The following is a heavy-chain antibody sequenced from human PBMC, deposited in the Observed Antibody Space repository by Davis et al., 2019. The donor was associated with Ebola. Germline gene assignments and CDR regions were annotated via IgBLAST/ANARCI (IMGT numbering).Heavy chain of an antibody. CDR1: GFTFSSYW. Sequence: GESLKISCAASGFTFSSYWMHWVRQAPGKGLEWVANIKQDGSEKYHVDSVKGRFTISRDNAKNSLYLQMNSLRAEDTAVYYCARATVTPYYYYYGMDVWGQGTTVTVSS. V-gene: IGHV3-7*03. CDR3: ARATVTPYYYYYGMDV. D-gene: IGHD4-11*01. CDR2: IKQDGSEK. J-gene: IGHJ6*02.